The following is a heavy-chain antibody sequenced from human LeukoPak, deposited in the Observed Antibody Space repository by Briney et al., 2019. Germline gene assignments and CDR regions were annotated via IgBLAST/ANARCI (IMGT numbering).Heavy chain of an antibody. CDR3: ARDRATRGPFDY. Sequence: ASVKVSCKASGYTFTSYYMHWVRQAPGQGLEWMGIINPSGGSTSYAQKFQGRVTMTRDTSTGTVYMELSSLRSEDTAVYYCARDRATRGPFDYWGQGTLVTVSS. D-gene: IGHD3-10*01. CDR2: INPSGGST. J-gene: IGHJ4*02. V-gene: IGHV1-46*01. CDR1: GYTFTSYY.